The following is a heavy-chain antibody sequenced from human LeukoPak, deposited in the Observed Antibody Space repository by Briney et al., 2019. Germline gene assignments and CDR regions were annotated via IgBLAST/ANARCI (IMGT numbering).Heavy chain of an antibody. CDR1: GFSLSTSGVG. V-gene: IGHV2-5*02. J-gene: IGHJ4*02. CDR3: AHRNYGDYGY. CDR2: IYWDDDK. D-gene: IGHD4-17*01. Sequence: SGPTLVNPTQTLTLTCTFSGFSLSTSGVGVGWIRQPPGKALEWLALIYWDDDKRYSSSLKSRLTITKDTSKNQVVLTMTNMDPVVTATYYCAHRNYGDYGYWGQGTLVTVSS.